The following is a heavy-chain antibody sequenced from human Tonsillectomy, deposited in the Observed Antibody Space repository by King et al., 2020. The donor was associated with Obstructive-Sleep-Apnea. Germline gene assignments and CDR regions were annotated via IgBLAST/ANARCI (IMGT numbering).Heavy chain of an antibody. CDR2: IKSGGDTI. Sequence: VQLVESGGGLVQPGGSLRLSCAASGFTFNKYPMNWVRQAPGKGLEWISYIKSGGDTIYYADSVKGRFTISRDNAKNSLYLQMNSLRADDTALYYCAKDDTTGWYSDYWGQGTLVTVSS. J-gene: IGHJ4*02. CDR3: AKDDTTGWYSDY. D-gene: IGHD6-19*01. V-gene: IGHV3-48*03. CDR1: GFTFNKYP.